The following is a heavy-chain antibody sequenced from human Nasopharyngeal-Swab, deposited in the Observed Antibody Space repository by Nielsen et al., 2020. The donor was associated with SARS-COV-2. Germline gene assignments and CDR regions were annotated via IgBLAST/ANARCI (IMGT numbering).Heavy chain of an antibody. CDR3: ARPARTTTYYDSSGYHDGVDY. CDR2: IYPGDSDT. CDR1: GSSFTSYW. Sequence: GGSLRLSCKGSGSSFTSYWIGWVRQMPWKGLEWMGIIYPGDSDTRYSPSFQGQVTISADKSISTAYLQWSSLKASDTAMYYCARPARTTTYYDSSGYHDGVDYWGQGTLVTVSS. D-gene: IGHD3-22*01. V-gene: IGHV5-51*01. J-gene: IGHJ4*02.